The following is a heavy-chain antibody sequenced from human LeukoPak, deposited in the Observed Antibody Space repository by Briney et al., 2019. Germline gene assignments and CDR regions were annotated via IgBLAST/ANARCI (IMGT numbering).Heavy chain of an antibody. CDR3: ATTRGSGSHFDAFDI. D-gene: IGHD3-10*01. Sequence: GESLKISCKASGYTFASYCIGWVRQTPGKGLEWRGTIYPGDSDTRYRPSFQGQVTISADKSITTAFLQWSGLEASDTAIYYCATTRGSGSHFDAFDIWGQGTMVTVSS. CDR1: GYTFASYC. V-gene: IGHV5-51*01. J-gene: IGHJ3*02. CDR2: IYPGDSDT.